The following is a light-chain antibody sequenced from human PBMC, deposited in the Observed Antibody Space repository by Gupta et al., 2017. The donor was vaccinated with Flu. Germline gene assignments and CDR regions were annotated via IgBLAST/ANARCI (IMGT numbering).Light chain of an antibody. Sequence: RATPSSRASHKVGNDNLAWYQQKPGQAPKLLIHDASTRATGIPHRFSGSVSATDFTLTISRLQSEDFAVYYCQQYYDWPRTFGQGTKVEVK. CDR1: HKVGNDN. CDR3: QQYYDWPRT. CDR2: DAS. V-gene: IGKV3D-15*01. J-gene: IGKJ1*01.